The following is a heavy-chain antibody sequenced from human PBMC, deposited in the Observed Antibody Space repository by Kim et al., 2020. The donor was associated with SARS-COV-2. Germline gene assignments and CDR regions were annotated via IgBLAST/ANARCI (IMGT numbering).Heavy chain of an antibody. V-gene: IGHV1-2*02. D-gene: IGHD2-2*01. Sequence: ASVKVSCKASGYTFTGYYMHWVRQAPGQGLEWMGWINPNSGGTNYAQKFQGRVTMTRDTSISTAYMELSRLRSDDTAVYYCARVWTCSSTSCYSLPGGEAFDIWGQGTMVTVSS. CDR2: INPNSGGT. CDR1: GYTFTGYY. J-gene: IGHJ3*02. CDR3: ARVWTCSSTSCYSLPGGEAFDI.